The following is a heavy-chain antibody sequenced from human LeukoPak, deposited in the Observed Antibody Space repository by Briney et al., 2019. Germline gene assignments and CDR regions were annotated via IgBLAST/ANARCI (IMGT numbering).Heavy chain of an antibody. V-gene: IGHV3-30*03. CDR3: SSFHY. J-gene: IGHJ4*02. CDR2: ISYDGSNK. Sequence: GGSLRLSCAASGFTFSSYGMHWVRQAPGKGLEWVAVISYDGSNKYYADSVKGRFTISRDNSKNTLYLQMNSLRAEDTAVYYCSSFHYWGQGTLVTVSS. CDR1: GFTFSSYG.